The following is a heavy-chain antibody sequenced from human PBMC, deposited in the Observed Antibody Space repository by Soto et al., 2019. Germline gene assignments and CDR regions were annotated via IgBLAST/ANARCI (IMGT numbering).Heavy chain of an antibody. D-gene: IGHD4-17*01. V-gene: IGHV1-69*12. CDR3: ARGIYYGDTIGAFDI. Sequence: QVQLVQSGAEVKKPGSSVKVSCTASGGTFSTYAITWVRQAPGQGLEWMGGIIHIFGTAKYAQKFQGRVTITADESTSTAYMELSSLRSEDTAVYYCARGIYYGDTIGAFDIWDQGTMVTVSS. CDR2: IIHIFGTA. CDR1: GGTFSTYA. J-gene: IGHJ3*02.